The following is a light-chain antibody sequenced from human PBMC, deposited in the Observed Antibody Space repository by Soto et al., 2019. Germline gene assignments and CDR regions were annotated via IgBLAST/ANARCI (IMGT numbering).Light chain of an antibody. V-gene: IGLV1-36*01. CDR3: AAWDGSLNAYV. Sequence: QSVLTQAPSVSAVPRQRGTISCSGSSSNIGNNAVNWYQQLPGKAPKLLIYFDDLLPSGVSNRFSGSKSGTSASLAISGLQSEDEADYYCAAWDGSLNAYVFGTGTKVTVL. CDR1: SSNIGNNA. CDR2: FDD. J-gene: IGLJ1*01.